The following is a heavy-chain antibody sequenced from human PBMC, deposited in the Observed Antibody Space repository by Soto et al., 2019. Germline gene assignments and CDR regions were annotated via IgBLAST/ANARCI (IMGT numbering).Heavy chain of an antibody. Sequence: EVQLVESGGGLVKPGGSLRLSCAASGFTFSSYSMNWVRQAPGKGRGWVSSISSSSSYIYYADSVKGRFTISRDNAKNSLYLQMNSLRAEDTAVYYCAREGIAVAGYYFDYWGQGTLVTVSS. CDR3: AREGIAVAGYYFDY. D-gene: IGHD6-19*01. CDR2: ISSSSSYI. J-gene: IGHJ4*02. CDR1: GFTFSSYS. V-gene: IGHV3-21*01.